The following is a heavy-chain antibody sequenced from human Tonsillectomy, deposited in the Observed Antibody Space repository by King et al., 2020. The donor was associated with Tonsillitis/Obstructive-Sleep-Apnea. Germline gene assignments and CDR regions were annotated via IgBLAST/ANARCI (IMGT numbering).Heavy chain of an antibody. D-gene: IGHD3-16*02. CDR1: RFTFSSYA. CDR3: ARGYYDYVWGSYPLDY. J-gene: IGHJ4*02. V-gene: IGHV3-30*04. Sequence: QVQLVESGGGVVQPGRSLRLSCAASRFTFSSYAMHWVRQAPGKGLEWVAVISYDGSNKYYADSVKGRFTISRDNSKNTLYLQMNSLRAEDTAVYYCARGYYDYVWGSYPLDYWGQGTLVTVSS. CDR2: ISYDGSNK.